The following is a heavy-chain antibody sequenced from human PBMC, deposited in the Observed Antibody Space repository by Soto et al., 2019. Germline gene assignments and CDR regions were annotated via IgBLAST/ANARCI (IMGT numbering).Heavy chain of an antibody. V-gene: IGHV3-30-3*01. J-gene: IGHJ4*02. CDR3: ASEYGDYTFDY. CDR2: ISYDGSNK. D-gene: IGHD4-17*01. CDR1: GFTFSSYA. Sequence: QVQLVESGGGVVQPGRSLRLSCAASGFTFSSYAMHWVRQAPGKGLEWVAVISYDGSNKYYADSVKGRFTISRDNSKNTLYLQMNSLRAEDTAVYYCASEYGDYTFDYWGQGTLVTVSS.